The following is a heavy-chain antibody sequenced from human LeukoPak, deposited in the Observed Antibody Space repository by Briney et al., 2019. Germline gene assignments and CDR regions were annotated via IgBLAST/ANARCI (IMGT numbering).Heavy chain of an antibody. Sequence: GASVTVSCKASGYTFTGYNIHWVGQAPGQGLEWMGWINPNSGGTNYAQKFQGRVTMTRDTSISTAYMELNRLRSDDTAVYYCATDYGDHESVYWGQGTLVTVSS. V-gene: IGHV1-2*02. D-gene: IGHD4-17*01. CDR1: GYTFTGYN. J-gene: IGHJ4*02. CDR2: INPNSGGT. CDR3: ATDYGDHESVY.